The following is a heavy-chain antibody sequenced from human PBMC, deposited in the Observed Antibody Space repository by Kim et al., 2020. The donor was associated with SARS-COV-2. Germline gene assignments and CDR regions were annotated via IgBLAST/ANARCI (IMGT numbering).Heavy chain of an antibody. V-gene: IGHV4-39*01. CDR3: ARHTSSGWYLSIGFWFDP. CDR2: IYYSGST. D-gene: IGHD6-19*01. J-gene: IGHJ5*02. CDR1: GGSISSSSYY. Sequence: SETLSLTCTVPGGSISSSSYYWGWIRQPPGKGLEWIGSIYYSGSTYYNPSLKSRVTISVDTSKNQFSLKLSSVTAADTAVYYCARHTSSGWYLSIGFWFDPWGQGTLVTVSS.